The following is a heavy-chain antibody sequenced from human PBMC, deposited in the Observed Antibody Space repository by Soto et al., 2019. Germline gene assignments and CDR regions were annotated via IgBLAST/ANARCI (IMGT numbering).Heavy chain of an antibody. CDR3: ARQGIAAAGMAPYYYYGMDV. V-gene: IGHV4-39*01. CDR2: IYYSGST. J-gene: IGHJ6*02. Sequence: PSETLSLTCTVSGGSISSSDYYWGWIRQPPGKGLEWIGTIYYSGSTYYNPSLKSRVTISVDTSKNQFSLKLSSVTAADTAVYYFARQGIAAAGMAPYYYYGMDVWGQGTTVTVSS. CDR1: GGSISSSDYY. D-gene: IGHD6-13*01.